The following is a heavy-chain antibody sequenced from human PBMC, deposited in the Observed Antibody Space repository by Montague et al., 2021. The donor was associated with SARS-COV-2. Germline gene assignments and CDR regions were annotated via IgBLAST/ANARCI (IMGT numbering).Heavy chain of an antibody. CDR3: ARTSASSDY. D-gene: IGHD1-26*01. J-gene: IGHJ4*02. Sequence: NDYAVSVKSRITINPDTSKNQLSLQLNSVTPEDTAVYYCARTSASSDYWGQGPLVTVSS. CDR2: N. V-gene: IGHV6-1*01.